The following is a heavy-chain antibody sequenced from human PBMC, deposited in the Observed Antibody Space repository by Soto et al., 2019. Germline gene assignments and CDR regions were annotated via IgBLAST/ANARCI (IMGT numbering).Heavy chain of an antibody. Sequence: EVQLVESGGGLVQPGGSLRLSCAASGFTFSSYWMHWVRQAPGKGLVWVSRINSDGSSTSYADSVKGRFTISRDNAKNTLYLQMNSLRAEDTAVYYCARGDIYGSGSRYYYGMDVWGQGTTVTVSS. CDR1: GFTFSSYW. J-gene: IGHJ6*02. CDR3: ARGDIYGSGSRYYYGMDV. CDR2: INSDGSST. D-gene: IGHD3-10*01. V-gene: IGHV3-74*01.